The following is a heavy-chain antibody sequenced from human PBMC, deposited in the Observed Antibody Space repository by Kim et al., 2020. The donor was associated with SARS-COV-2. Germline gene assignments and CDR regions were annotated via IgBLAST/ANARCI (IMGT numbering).Heavy chain of an antibody. D-gene: IGHD3-22*01. CDR2: IYPGDSDT. J-gene: IGHJ4*02. Sequence: GESLKISCKGSGYSFTSYWIGWVRQMPGKGLEWMGIIYPGDSDTRYSPSFQGQVTISADKSISTAYLQWSSLKASDTAMYYCARLVFRDEGGYSSRHFDYWGQGTLVTVSS. V-gene: IGHV5-51*01. CDR3: ARLVFRDEGGYSSRHFDY. CDR1: GYSFTSYW.